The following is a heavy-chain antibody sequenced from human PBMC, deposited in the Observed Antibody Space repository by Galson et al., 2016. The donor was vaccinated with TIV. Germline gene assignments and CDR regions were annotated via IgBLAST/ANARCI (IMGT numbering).Heavy chain of an antibody. CDR1: GFTFSDNE. D-gene: IGHD1-14*01. J-gene: IGHJ4*02. CDR2: SRNKLNNYVI. CDR3: VTGHRFDY. Sequence: SLRLSCATSGFTFSDNEMDWVRQAPGKGLEWVGRSRNKLNNYVILYAASVKGRFTISRDDSKKSVYLEMNSLKSEDGAVYYCVTGHRFDYWGQGTLVTVSS. V-gene: IGHV3-72*01.